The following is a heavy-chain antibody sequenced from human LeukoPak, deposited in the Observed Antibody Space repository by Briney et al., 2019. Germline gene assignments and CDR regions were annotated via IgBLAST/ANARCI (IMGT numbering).Heavy chain of an antibody. Sequence: GGSLKLSCAASGFTFRGSALHWVRQASGKGLEWVGRIRSKANSYATAYAASVNGRFTISRDDSKNTAYLQMNSLKTEDTAVYYCTRLVGDTGVYYYVQWGQGTLVTVSS. CDR3: TRLVGDTGVYYYVQ. D-gene: IGHD3-22*01. V-gene: IGHV3-73*01. J-gene: IGHJ4*02. CDR2: IRSKANSYAT. CDR1: GFTFRGSA.